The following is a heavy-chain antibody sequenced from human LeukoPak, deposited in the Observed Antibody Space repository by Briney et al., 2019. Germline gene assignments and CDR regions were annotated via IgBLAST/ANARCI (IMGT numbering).Heavy chain of an antibody. V-gene: IGHV3-30*14. D-gene: IGHD2-21*01. J-gene: IGHJ5*02. CDR2: ISYDGSNK. CDR3: ARVRVFAKLSVVRPREVNCFNP. CDR1: GFTFSSYA. Sequence: GGSLRLSCAASGFTFSSYAMHWVRQAPGKGLEWVAVISYDGSNKYYADSVKGRFTISRDNSKNTLYLQMNNLRAEDTAVYYCARVRVFAKLSVVRPREVNCFNPWGQGTLVTVSS.